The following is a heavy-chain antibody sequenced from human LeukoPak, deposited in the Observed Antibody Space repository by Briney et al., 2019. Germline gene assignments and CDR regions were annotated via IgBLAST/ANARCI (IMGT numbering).Heavy chain of an antibody. V-gene: IGHV1-2*06. CDR2: INPNSGGT. CDR3: AVTWPITGTDY. CDR1: GYTFTGYY. Sequence: ASVKVSCKASGYTFTGYYMHWVRQAPGQGLEWMGRINPNSGGTNYAQKFQGRVTMTRDTSISTAYMELGRLRSDDTAVYYCAVTWPITGTDYWGQGTLVTVSS. D-gene: IGHD1-20*01. J-gene: IGHJ4*02.